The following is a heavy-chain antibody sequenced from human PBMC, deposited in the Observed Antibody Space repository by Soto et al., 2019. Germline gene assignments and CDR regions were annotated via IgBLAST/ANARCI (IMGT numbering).Heavy chain of an antibody. CDR3: ARGGALGVDY. V-gene: IGHV3-74*01. CDR2: IYFYGITT. Sequence: GGFLRLACTAAVFTCSTHWMHWVRQDRGKGLVWVSRIYFYGITTNYAASVKGRLTVSRDNAKNTVYLHVNTLRDEDTAAYYCARGGALGVDYWGQGTLVTVSS. J-gene: IGHJ4*02. CDR1: VFTCSTHW. D-gene: IGHD1-26*01.